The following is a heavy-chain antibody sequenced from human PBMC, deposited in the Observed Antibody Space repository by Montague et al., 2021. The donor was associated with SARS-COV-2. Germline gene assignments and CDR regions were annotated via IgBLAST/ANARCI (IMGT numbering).Heavy chain of an antibody. CDR3: ARGDFGVVIIPYYYYYMDV. CDR1: GGSISGSNYY. J-gene: IGHJ6*03. CDR2: IHYSGST. V-gene: IGHV4-39*01. Sequence: SETLSLTCTVSGGSISGSNYYWGWIRQPPGKGLEWIGTIHYSGSTYYKPSLKSRVTTSLDTSKNQFSLKLSSVTAADTAVYYCARGDFGVVIIPYYYYYMDVWGKGTMVTVSS. D-gene: IGHD3-3*01.